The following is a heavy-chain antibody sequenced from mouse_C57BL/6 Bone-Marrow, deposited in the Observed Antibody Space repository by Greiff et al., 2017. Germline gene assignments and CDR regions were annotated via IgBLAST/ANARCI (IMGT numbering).Heavy chain of an antibody. J-gene: IGHJ2*01. V-gene: IGHV1-59*01. Sequence: QVQLKQPGAELVRPGTSVKLSCKASGYTFTSYWMHWVKQRPGQGLEWIGVIDPSDSYTNYNQKFKGKATLTVDTSSSTAYMQLSSLTSEDSAVYYCARYGSSLDYWGRGTTLTVSS. CDR1: GYTFTSYW. CDR2: IDPSDSYT. CDR3: ARYGSSLDY. D-gene: IGHD1-1*01.